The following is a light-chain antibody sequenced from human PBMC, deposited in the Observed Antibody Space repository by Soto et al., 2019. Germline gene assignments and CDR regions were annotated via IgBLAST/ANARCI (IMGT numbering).Light chain of an antibody. Sequence: EVVLTQAPFILSLSPGERATLSCVARQSFRGLLAWYQQKPGEAPRVLIYHAYNRATGIPPRFSGSGSGTDFTLTISSLEPEDSEVYYCQRRHMWPITFGQGTRLEI. V-gene: IGKV3-11*01. J-gene: IGKJ5*01. CDR2: HAY. CDR3: QRRHMWPIT. CDR1: QSFRGL.